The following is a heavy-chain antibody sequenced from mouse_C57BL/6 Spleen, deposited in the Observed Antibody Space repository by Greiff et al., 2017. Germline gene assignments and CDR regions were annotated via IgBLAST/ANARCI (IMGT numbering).Heavy chain of an antibody. Sequence: VKLQQSGAELVRPGASVTLSCKASGYTFTDYEMHWVKQTPVHGLEWIGAIDPETGGTAYNQKFKGKAILTADKSSSTAYMELRSLTSEDSAVYYCTRKYYSNLYYFDYWGQGTTLTVSS. D-gene: IGHD2-5*01. V-gene: IGHV1-15*01. J-gene: IGHJ2*01. CDR2: IDPETGGT. CDR3: TRKYYSNLYYFDY. CDR1: GYTFTDYE.